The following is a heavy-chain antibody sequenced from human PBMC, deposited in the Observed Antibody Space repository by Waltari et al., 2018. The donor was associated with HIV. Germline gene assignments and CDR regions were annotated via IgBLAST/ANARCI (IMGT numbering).Heavy chain of an antibody. CDR2: IIPIFGTA. D-gene: IGHD3-10*01. V-gene: IGHV1-69*13. CDR3: ARTGRGHYYGSGSYIGYYGMDV. J-gene: IGHJ6*02. CDR1: GGPFSSYP. Sequence: QVQLVQSGAEVKKPGSSVTVSCQASGGPFSSYPIRWVRRAPGPGRAGRGGIIPIFGTANYAQNFQGRVTITADESTSTAYMELSSLRSEDTAVYYCARTGRGHYYGSGSYIGYYGMDVWGQGTTVTVSS.